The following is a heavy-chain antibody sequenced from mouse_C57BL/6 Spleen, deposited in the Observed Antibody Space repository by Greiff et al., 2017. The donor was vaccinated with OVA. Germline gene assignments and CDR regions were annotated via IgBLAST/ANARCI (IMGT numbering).Heavy chain of an antibody. J-gene: IGHJ3*01. CDR1: GYTFTSYW. CDR2: IHPNSGST. Sequence: QVQLQQPGAELVKPGASVKLSCKASGYTFTSYWMHWVKQRPGQGLEWIGMIHPNSGSTNYNEKFKSKATLTVEKSSSTAYMQLSSLTSEDAAVYYCATYYGEAWFAYWGQGTLVTVSA. D-gene: IGHD2-10*01. CDR3: ATYYGEAWFAY. V-gene: IGHV1-64*01.